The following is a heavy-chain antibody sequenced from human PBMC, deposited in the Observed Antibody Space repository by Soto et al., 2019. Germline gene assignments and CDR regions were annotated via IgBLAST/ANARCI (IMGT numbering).Heavy chain of an antibody. CDR2: IYYSGST. CDR3: ARLRSTYVDY. J-gene: IGHJ4*02. CDR1: GGSISGYY. Sequence: SETLSLTCTVSGGSISGYYWSWIRQPPGKGLEWIGYIYYSGSTNYNPSLKSRVTISVDTSKNQFSLKLSSVTAADTAVYYCARLRSTYVDYWGQGTLVTVSS. V-gene: IGHV4-59*08.